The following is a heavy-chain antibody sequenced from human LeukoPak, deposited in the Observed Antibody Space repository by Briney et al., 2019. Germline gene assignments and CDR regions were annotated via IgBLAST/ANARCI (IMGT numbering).Heavy chain of an antibody. CDR1: GDSISNYY. D-gene: IGHD2-8*02. CDR3: ARGTPNWWCFNY. Sequence: PSETLSLTCTVSGDSISNYYWSWIRQPPGKGLEWIGYIYSSGSTNYNPSLKSRVTISVDTSKNQFSLKLNSVTAADTAVYYCARGTPNWWCFNYWGRGTLVTVSS. CDR2: IYSSGST. J-gene: IGHJ4*02. V-gene: IGHV4-59*01.